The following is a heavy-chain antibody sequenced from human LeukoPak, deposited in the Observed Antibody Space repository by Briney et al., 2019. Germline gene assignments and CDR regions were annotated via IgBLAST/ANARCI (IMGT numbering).Heavy chain of an antibody. Sequence: PGGSLRLSCAASGFTFSSYEMNWVRQAPGKGLEWVSYISSSGSTIYYADSVKGRFTISRDNAKNSLYLQMNSLRAEDTAVYYCARGRSVAAIDNFDYWGQGTLVTVSS. CDR1: GFTFSSYE. CDR3: ARGRSVAAIDNFDY. CDR2: ISSSGSTI. D-gene: IGHD2-15*01. J-gene: IGHJ4*02. V-gene: IGHV3-48*03.